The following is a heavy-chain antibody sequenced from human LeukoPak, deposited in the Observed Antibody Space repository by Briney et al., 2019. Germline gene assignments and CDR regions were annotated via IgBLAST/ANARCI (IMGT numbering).Heavy chain of an antibody. Sequence: PGGSQRLSCAASGFTFSSYEMNWVRQAPGKGLEWVSYISSNGSPIFYADSVKGRFTISRDNAKNSLSLLMNSLRAEDTAVYYCARDGGSGILDWGQGTLVTVSS. CDR1: GFTFSSYE. CDR3: ARDGGSGILD. V-gene: IGHV3-48*03. D-gene: IGHD3-10*01. J-gene: IGHJ4*02. CDR2: ISSNGSPI.